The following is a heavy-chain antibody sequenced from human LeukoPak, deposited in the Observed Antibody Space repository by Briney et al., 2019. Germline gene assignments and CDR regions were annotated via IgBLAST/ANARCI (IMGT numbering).Heavy chain of an antibody. CDR3: AREVGYGVFDY. CDR1: GLTVSGSY. D-gene: IGHD5-18*01. Sequence: GGSLRLSCAASGLTVSGSYMNWVRQAPGKGVEWVAVIYTSGNAFYADSVKGRFTISRDNSKDTIYLQMNSVRVEDTAVYYCAREVGYGVFDYWGQGTLVTVSS. CDR2: IYTSGNA. V-gene: IGHV3-53*01. J-gene: IGHJ4*02.